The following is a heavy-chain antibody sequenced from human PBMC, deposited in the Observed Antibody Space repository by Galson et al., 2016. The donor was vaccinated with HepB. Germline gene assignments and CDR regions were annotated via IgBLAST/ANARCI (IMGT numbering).Heavy chain of an antibody. CDR1: GDSVSSNSAA. J-gene: IGHJ4*02. CDR3: AGEGASGYALDY. CDR2: TYYRSKSYN. V-gene: IGHV6-1*01. D-gene: IGHD6-25*01. Sequence: CAISGDSVSSNSAAWNWIRQSPSRGLEWLGRTYYRSKSYNDYAESVKSRITINPDTSKNQLSLQLHPVTPDDTAFYYCAGEGASGYALDYWGQGTLVTVSS.